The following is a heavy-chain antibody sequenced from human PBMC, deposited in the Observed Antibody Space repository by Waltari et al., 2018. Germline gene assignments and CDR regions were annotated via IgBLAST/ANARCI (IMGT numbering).Heavy chain of an antibody. J-gene: IGHJ3*01. D-gene: IGHD3-16*01. CDR2: ISPAGYDK. V-gene: IGHV3-48*03. Sequence: EEVGGYLVPPGGSLRLSCGGPGFTFGGHNINWVRQTPGKGLGWISHISPAGYDKLYAASVKCRFTISRDSAKSVFLEMSRLRAEDTGVYYCVRSLYINYGREGFEEWGPGTMVTVSS. CDR3: VRSLYINYGREGFEE. CDR1: GFTFGGHN.